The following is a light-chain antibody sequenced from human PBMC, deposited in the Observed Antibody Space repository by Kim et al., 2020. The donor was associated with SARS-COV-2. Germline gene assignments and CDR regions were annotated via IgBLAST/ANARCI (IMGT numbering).Light chain of an antibody. V-gene: IGLV2-14*03. CDR3: SSYSITNTWV. Sequence: QSALTQPASVSGSPGQSITISCTGTSNNYVSWYQQHPGKAPKFMIYDVTKRPSGVSNRFSGSKSGNTASLTISGRQAEDEAYYYCSSYSITNTWVFGGGTQLTV. J-gene: IGLJ3*02. CDR1: SNNY. CDR2: DVT.